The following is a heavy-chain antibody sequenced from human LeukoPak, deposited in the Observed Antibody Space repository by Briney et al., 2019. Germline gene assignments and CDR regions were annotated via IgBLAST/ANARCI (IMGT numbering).Heavy chain of an antibody. CDR1: GYTFTGYY. Sequence: ASVKVSCKASGYTFTGYYMHWVRQAPGQGLEWMGWINPNSGGTNYAQKFQGRVTMTRDTSISTAYMELSRLRSDDTAVYYCARASRSLYPRYLCMGVWGQGTTVTVSS. CDR2: INPNSGGT. V-gene: IGHV1-2*02. J-gene: IGHJ6*02. D-gene: IGHD3-16*01. CDR3: ARASRSLYPRYLCMGV.